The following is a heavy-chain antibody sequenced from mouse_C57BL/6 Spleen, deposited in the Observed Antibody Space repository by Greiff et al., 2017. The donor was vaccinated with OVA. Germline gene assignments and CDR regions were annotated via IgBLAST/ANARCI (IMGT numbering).Heavy chain of an antibody. D-gene: IGHD1-1*01. CDR3: ARYYYGSSYWYFDV. CDR2: IYPGDGDT. V-gene: IGHV1-82*01. CDR1: GYAFSSSW. Sequence: VQLQESGPELVKPGASVKISCKASGYAFSSSWMNWVKQRPGKGLEWIGRIYPGDGDTNYNGKVKGKATLTADKSSSTAYMQLSSLTSEDSAVYFCARYYYGSSYWYFDVWGTGTTVTVSS. J-gene: IGHJ1*03.